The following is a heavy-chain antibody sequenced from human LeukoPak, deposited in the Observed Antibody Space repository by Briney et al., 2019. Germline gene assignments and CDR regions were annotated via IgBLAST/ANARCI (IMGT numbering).Heavy chain of an antibody. CDR2: IYHSGST. J-gene: IGHJ4*02. Sequence: PSGTLSLTCAVSGGSISSSNWWSWIRQPPGKGLEWIGEIYHSGSTNYNPSLKSRVTISVDTSKNQFSLKLSSVSAADTAVYCCARGITVTHLPGVYFDYWGQETLVTVSS. V-gene: IGHV4-4*01. CDR3: ARGITVTHLPGVYFDY. CDR1: GGSISSSNW. D-gene: IGHD4-17*01.